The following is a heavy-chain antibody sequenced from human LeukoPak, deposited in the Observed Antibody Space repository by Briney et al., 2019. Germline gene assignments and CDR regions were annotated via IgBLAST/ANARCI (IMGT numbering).Heavy chain of an antibody. V-gene: IGHV3-15*01. J-gene: IGHJ4*02. Sequence: GGSLRLSCAASGFTFSNAWMSWVRRAPGKGLEWVGRIKSKTDGGTTDYAAPVKGRFTISRDDSKNTLYLQMNSLKTEDTAVYYCTTVIPRYCSGGSCLNDYWGQGTLVTVSS. CDR3: TTVIPRYCSGGSCLNDY. CDR1: GFTFSNAW. D-gene: IGHD2-15*01. CDR2: IKSKTDGGTT.